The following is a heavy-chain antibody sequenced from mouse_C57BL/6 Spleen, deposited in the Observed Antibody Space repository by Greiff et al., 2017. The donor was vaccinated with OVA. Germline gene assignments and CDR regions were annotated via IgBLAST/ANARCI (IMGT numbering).Heavy chain of an antibody. V-gene: IGHV1-69*01. CDR1: GYTFTSYW. J-gene: IGHJ1*03. Sequence: QVQLQQPGAELVMPGASVKLSCKASGYTFTSYWMHWVKQRPGQGLEWIGEIDPSDSYTNYNQKFKGKSTLTVDKSSSTAYMQLSSLTSEDSAVYYCARHYSKRYVDVWGTGTTVTVSS. CDR3: ARHYSKRYVDV. CDR2: IDPSDSYT. D-gene: IGHD2-5*01.